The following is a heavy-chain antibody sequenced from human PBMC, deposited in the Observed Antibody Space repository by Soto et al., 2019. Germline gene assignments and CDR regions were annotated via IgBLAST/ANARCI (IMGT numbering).Heavy chain of an antibody. D-gene: IGHD2-15*01. CDR3: AREGGGYCSGGSCLPYYYYGMDV. CDR2: INPNSGGT. J-gene: IGHJ6*02. CDR1: GYTFTGYY. V-gene: IGHV1-2*04. Sequence: ASVKVSCKXSGYTFTGYYMHWVRQAPGQGLEWMGWINPNSGGTNYAQKFQGWVTMTRDTSISTAYMELSRLRSDDTAVYYCAREGGGYCSGGSCLPYYYYGMDVWGQGTTVTVSS.